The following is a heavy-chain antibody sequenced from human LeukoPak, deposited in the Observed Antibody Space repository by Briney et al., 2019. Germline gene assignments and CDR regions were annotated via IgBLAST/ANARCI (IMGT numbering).Heavy chain of an antibody. CDR3: ARDPIDY. Sequence: GGSLRLSCTASGFTFSSYWMTWVRQAPGKGLEWVANIRQDGSEKNFVDSVKGRFTISRDNAKNSLYLQMNTLTAEDTAVYYCARDPIDYWGQGTLVTVTS. V-gene: IGHV3-7*01. CDR2: IRQDGSEK. J-gene: IGHJ4*02. CDR1: GFTFSSYW.